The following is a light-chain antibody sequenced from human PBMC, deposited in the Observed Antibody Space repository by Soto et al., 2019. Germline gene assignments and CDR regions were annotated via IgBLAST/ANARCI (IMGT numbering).Light chain of an antibody. CDR2: DVG. J-gene: IGLJ3*02. CDR1: SSDVGGYNY. CDR3: CSYAGSYSWV. Sequence: QSALTQPRAVSGSPGQAVTIPCTGTSSDVGGYNYVSWYQQHPGEAPKLMIYDVGKRPSGVPDRFSGSQSGNTASLTISGLQAEDEADYYCCSYAGSYSWVFGGGTKLTVL. V-gene: IGLV2-11*01.